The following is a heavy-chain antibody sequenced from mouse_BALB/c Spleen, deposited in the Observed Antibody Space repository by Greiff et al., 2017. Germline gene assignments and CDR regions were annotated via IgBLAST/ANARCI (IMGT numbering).Heavy chain of an antibody. V-gene: IGHV3-2*02. CDR2: ISYSGST. J-gene: IGHJ3*01. CDR1: GYSITSDYA. CDR3: ARGGNYVGFAY. Sequence: VQLKESGPGLVKPSQSLSLTCTVTGYSITSDYAWNWIRQFPGNKLEWMGYISYSGSTSYNPSLKSRISITRDTSKNQFFLQLNSVTTEDTATYYCARGGNYVGFAYWGQGTLVTVSA. D-gene: IGHD2-1*01.